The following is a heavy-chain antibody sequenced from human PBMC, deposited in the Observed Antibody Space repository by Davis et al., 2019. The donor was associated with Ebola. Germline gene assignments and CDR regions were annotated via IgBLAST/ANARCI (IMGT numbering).Heavy chain of an antibody. D-gene: IGHD6-13*01. Sequence: SETLSLTFTVPGASISTGDHYWSWIRHLPGLGLEYIGYIYYRGYTYYNPSLKSRVIMSVDTSKNQFSLKLRSLTAADTSVYYCARGEAEAVFSYNWFDPWGQGTLVTVSS. J-gene: IGHJ5*02. CDR3: ARGEAEAVFSYNWFDP. CDR1: GASISTGDHY. CDR2: IYYRGYT. V-gene: IGHV4-31*03.